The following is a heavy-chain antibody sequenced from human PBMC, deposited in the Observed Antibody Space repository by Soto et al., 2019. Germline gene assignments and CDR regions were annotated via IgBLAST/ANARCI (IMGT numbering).Heavy chain of an antibody. J-gene: IGHJ5*02. D-gene: IGHD1-26*01. CDR3: AKDWDREWELPWFDP. V-gene: IGHV3-30*18. Sequence: PGGSLRLSCAASGFTFSSYGMHWVRQAPGKGLEWVAVISYDGSNKYYADSVKGRFTISRDNSKNTLYLQMNSLRAEDTAVYYCAKDWDREWELPWFDPWGQGTLVTVSS. CDR1: GFTFSSYG. CDR2: ISYDGSNK.